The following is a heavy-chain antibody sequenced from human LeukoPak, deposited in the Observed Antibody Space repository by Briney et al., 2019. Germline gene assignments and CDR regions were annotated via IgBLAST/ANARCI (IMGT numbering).Heavy chain of an antibody. CDR2: TYYRSKWYN. V-gene: IGHV6-1*01. D-gene: IGHD2-8*01. J-gene: IGHJ4*02. Sequence: LSLTCAIAGDSVSSNSVAWNWIRQSPSRGLEWLGRTYYRSKWYNDYAISVKSRITIIPDTSKNQFSLQLNSVTPEDTAVYFCARVRRSVIDYWGQGTLVTVSS. CDR3: ARVRRSVIDY. CDR1: GDSVSSNSVA.